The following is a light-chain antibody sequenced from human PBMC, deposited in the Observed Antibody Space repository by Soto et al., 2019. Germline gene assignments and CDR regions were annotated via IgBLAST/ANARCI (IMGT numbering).Light chain of an antibody. J-gene: IGLJ2*01. CDR2: EGS. CDR1: SSDVGSYNL. Sequence: QSALTQPASVSGSPGQSITISCTGTSSDVGSYNLVSWYQQHPGKAPKLMIYEGSKRPSGVSNRFSGSKSGNTASLTISGLQAEDEADYYCGSYAGRVGGGTKLTVL. CDR3: GSYAGR. V-gene: IGLV2-23*01.